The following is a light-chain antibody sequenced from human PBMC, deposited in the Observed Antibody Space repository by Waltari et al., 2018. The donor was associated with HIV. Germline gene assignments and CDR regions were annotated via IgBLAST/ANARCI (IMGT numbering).Light chain of an antibody. Sequence: SSVLTQPPSVSVAPGKTAMVSCGGNKIERKSVHCYQQKAGQAPVLLIYYDSDRPSGIPERFSGSNSGNTATLTISRVGDGDEADYYCQVWDSSSDHVLFGGGTKLTVL. J-gene: IGLJ2*01. CDR3: QVWDSSSDHVL. CDR2: YDS. V-gene: IGLV3-21*04. CDR1: KIERKS.